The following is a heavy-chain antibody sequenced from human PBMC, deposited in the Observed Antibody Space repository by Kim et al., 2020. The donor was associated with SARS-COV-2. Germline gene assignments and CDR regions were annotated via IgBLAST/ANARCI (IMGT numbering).Heavy chain of an antibody. CDR3: ASGLGYCSGGSCYSAYGMDV. CDR2: IYYSGST. Sequence: SETLSLTCTVSGGSISSYYWSWIRQPPGKGLEWIGYIYYSGSTNYNPSLKSRVTISVDTSKNQFSLKLSSVTAADTAVYYCASGLGYCSGGSCYSAYGMDVWGQGTTVTVSS. D-gene: IGHD2-15*01. J-gene: IGHJ6*02. V-gene: IGHV4-59*13. CDR1: GGSISSYY.